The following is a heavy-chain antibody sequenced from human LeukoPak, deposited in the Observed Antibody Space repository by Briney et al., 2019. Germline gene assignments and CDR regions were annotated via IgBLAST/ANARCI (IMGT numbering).Heavy chain of an antibody. CDR3: VRREYYYDSSGYYHYWFDP. J-gene: IGHJ5*02. CDR1: GYTFNSNW. Sequence: GESLKISCKGSGYTFNSNWLGWVRQMPGKGLEWMGIIYPGDSDTRYSQSFQGQVTISADKSISTAYLQWSSLKASDTAMYYCVRREYYYDSSGYYHYWFDPWGQGTLVTVSS. D-gene: IGHD3-22*01. V-gene: IGHV5-51*01. CDR2: IYPGDSDT.